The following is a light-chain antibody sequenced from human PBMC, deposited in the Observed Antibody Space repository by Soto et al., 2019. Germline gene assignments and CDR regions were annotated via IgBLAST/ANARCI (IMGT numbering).Light chain of an antibody. V-gene: IGKV3-15*01. CDR3: QQYNNWPSLT. J-gene: IGKJ2*01. CDR1: QSVSGN. Sequence: EIVMTQSPATLSVSPGERATLSCRASQSVSGNLAWYQQKPGQAPRLLIYGASTRATGIPARFSGSGSGTEFTLTISSLQSEDFAVYYCQQYNNWPSLTFGPGTKLEIK. CDR2: GAS.